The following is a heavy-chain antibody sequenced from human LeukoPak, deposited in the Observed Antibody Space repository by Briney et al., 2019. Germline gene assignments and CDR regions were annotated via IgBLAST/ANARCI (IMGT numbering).Heavy chain of an antibody. J-gene: IGHJ6*02. CDR1: GFTFSSYA. CDR2: ISSSGSTI. D-gene: IGHD5-24*01. Sequence: PGGSLRLSCAASGFTFSSYAMHWVRQAPGKGLEWVSYISSSGSTIYYADSVKGRFTISRDNAKNSLYLQMNSLRAEDTAVYYCARDVLEAGMDVWGQGTTVTVSS. CDR3: ARDVLEAGMDV. V-gene: IGHV3-48*03.